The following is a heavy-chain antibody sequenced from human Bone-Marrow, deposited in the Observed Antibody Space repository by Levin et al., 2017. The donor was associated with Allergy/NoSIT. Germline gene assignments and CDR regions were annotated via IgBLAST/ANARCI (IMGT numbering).Heavy chain of an antibody. Sequence: LSLTCAASGFTFDDYAMHWVLPAPGKGLEWVSLISWDGGSTYYADSVKGRFTISRDNSKNSLYLQMNSLRAEDTALYYCAKDIGGGWYNYGMDVWGQGTTVTVSS. CDR1: GFTFDDYA. J-gene: IGHJ6*02. CDR2: ISWDGGST. CDR3: AKDIGGGWYNYGMDV. D-gene: IGHD6-19*01. V-gene: IGHV3-43D*04.